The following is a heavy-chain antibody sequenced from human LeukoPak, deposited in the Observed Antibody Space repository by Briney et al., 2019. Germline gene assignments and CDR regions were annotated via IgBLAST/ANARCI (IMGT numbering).Heavy chain of an antibody. CDR1: GFTFSSSG. CDR2: IAGSGGST. V-gene: IGHV3-23*01. CDR3: ARGRNTGRQFYFDY. J-gene: IGHJ4*02. Sequence: GGSLRLSCAASGFTFSSSGMGWVRQAPGKGLECVSPIAGSGGSTSYTDSVKGRFTISRDNTKNTLYLQMNSLRAEDTAVYYCARGRNTGRQFYFDYWGQGTLVTVAS. D-gene: IGHD5-18*01.